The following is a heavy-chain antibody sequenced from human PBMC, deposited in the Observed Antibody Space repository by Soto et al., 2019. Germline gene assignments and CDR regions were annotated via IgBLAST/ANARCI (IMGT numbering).Heavy chain of an antibody. CDR2: IIPIFGTA. D-gene: IGHD3-10*01. J-gene: IGHJ6*02. V-gene: IGHV1-69*12. CDR1: GGTVSSYA. CDR3: ARSGARPGDYYYGMDV. Sequence: QVQLVQSGAEVKKPGSSVKVSCKASGGTVSSYAISWVRQAPGQGLEWMGGIIPIFGTAAYAQKFQGRVTITADESTSTAYMELSSLRSEDTAVYYCARSGARPGDYYYGMDVWGQGTTVTVSS.